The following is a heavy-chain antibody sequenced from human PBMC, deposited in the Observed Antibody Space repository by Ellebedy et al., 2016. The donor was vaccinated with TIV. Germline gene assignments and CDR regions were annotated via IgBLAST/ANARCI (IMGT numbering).Heavy chain of an antibody. CDR3: ARTHTAMLEYNYGMDV. J-gene: IGHJ6*02. Sequence: AASVKVSCKTSGGSFSRSAINWVRQAPGQGLEWMGRIIPILGIANYAQKFQGRVTIIADKSTSTAYMELSSLRSEDTAVYYCARTHTAMLEYNYGMDVWGQGTTVTVSS. CDR2: IIPILGIA. V-gene: IGHV1-69*04. D-gene: IGHD5-18*01. CDR1: GGSFSRSA.